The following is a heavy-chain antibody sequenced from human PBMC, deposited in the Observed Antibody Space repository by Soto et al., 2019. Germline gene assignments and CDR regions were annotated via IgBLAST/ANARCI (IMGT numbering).Heavy chain of an antibody. D-gene: IGHD6-13*01. CDR3: ARPQYSSSWYYFDY. Sequence: SLTCTVSGGSISSSSYYWGWIRQPPGKGLEWIGSIYYSGTTYYNPSLKSRVTISVDTSKNQFSLKLSSVTAADTAVYYCARPQYSSSWYYFDYWGQGTLVTVSS. CDR1: GGSISSSSYY. J-gene: IGHJ4*02. V-gene: IGHV4-39*01. CDR2: IYYSGTT.